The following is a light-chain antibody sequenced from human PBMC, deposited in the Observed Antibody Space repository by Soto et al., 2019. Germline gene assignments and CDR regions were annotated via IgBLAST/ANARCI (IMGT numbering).Light chain of an antibody. V-gene: IGLV2-14*01. CDR1: SSDVGGYNY. CDR2: EVN. Sequence: QSALAQPASVSGSPGQSITISCTGSSSDVGGYNYVSWYQHQPGKAPKLMIYEVNNRPSGVSNRFSGSKSGNTASLTLSGLPAEDEADYYCASYTSSTTRVFGTGTKVTVL. CDR3: ASYTSSTTRV. J-gene: IGLJ1*01.